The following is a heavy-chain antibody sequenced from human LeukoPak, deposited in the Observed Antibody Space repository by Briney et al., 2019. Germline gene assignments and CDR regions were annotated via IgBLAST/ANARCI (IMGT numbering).Heavy chain of an antibody. D-gene: IGHD6-19*01. J-gene: IGHJ4*02. V-gene: IGHV3-23*01. CDR2: ISGSGGST. Sequence: GGSLRLSCAASGFTLSSYAMSWVRQAPGKGLEWVSAISGSGGSTYYADSVKGRFAISRDNSKNTLYLQMNSLRAEDTAVYYCAKYSGWGSAVAGTFIVDYWGQGTLVTVSS. CDR3: AKYSGWGSAVAGTFIVDY. CDR1: GFTLSSYA.